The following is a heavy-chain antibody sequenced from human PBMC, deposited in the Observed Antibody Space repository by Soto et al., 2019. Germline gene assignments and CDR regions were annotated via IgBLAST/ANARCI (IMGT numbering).Heavy chain of an antibody. Sequence: EVQLVESGGGLVQPGGSLRLSCAASGFIFSNYGMHWVRQAPGTGLEWISYVGASATSRYYADSVKGRFTISRDNAKNSLYLQMTSLRDDDTAVYYCEGALLLGGSSCWGFNYWGQGSLVTVSS. CDR3: EGALLLGGSSCWGFNY. J-gene: IGHJ4*02. CDR1: GFIFSNYG. D-gene: IGHD3-22*01. V-gene: IGHV3-48*02. CDR2: VGASATSR.